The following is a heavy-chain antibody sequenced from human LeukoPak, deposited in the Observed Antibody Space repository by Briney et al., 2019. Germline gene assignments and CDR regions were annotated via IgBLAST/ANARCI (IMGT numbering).Heavy chain of an antibody. CDR1: GFSFSGHS. CDR2: ISYDGSDK. CDR3: ARDRHYGSGRFYHF. D-gene: IGHD3-10*01. Sequence: GGSLRLSCAASGFSFSGHSFHWVRQAPGKGLEWVAVISYDGSDKYYADSVKGRFTISRDNSKKTVYLQMNSLRAEDTAVYYCARDRHYGSGRFYHFWSQGTLVTVSS. V-gene: IGHV3-30-3*01. J-gene: IGHJ4*02.